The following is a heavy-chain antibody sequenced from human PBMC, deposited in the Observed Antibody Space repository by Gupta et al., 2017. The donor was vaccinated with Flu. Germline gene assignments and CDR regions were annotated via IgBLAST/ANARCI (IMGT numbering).Heavy chain of an antibody. J-gene: IGHJ6*02. CDR2: INHSGST. CDR1: GGSFSGYY. V-gene: IGHV4-34*01. Sequence: QVQLQQCGAGLLKPSETLSLTCAVYGGSFSGYYWSWIRQPPGKGLEWIGEINHSGSTNYNPSLKSRVTISVDTSKNQFSLKLSSVTAADTAVYYCASPSSSVTPYYYYGMDVWGQGTTVTVSS. D-gene: IGHD4-17*01. CDR3: ASPSSSVTPYYYYGMDV.